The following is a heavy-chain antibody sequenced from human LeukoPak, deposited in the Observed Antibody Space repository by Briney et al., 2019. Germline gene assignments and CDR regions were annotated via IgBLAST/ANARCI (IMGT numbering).Heavy chain of an antibody. D-gene: IGHD3-10*01. CDR3: AEAVVQGVVRYYFDY. CDR1: GFTFSSYA. Sequence: GGSLRLSCAASGFTFSSYAVSWVRQAPGKGLEWVSAISGSGGSTYYADSVKGRFTISRDNSKNTLYLQMNSLRAEDTAVYYCAEAVVQGVVRYYFDYWGQGTLVTVSS. J-gene: IGHJ4*02. CDR2: ISGSGGST. V-gene: IGHV3-23*01.